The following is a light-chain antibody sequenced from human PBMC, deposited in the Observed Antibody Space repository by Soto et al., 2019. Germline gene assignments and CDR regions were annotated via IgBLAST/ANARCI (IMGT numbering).Light chain of an antibody. CDR1: QSVSSH. CDR2: DAS. Sequence: EIVMTQSPATLSVSPWEGATLSCRASQSVSSHLAWYQQKPGQAPRLLIYDASTRATGIPARYSGSVSGTDFTLTITRLEPEDFAVFYCQQYGSSEIIFGQGTRLEIK. V-gene: IGKV3-15*01. J-gene: IGKJ5*01. CDR3: QQYGSSEII.